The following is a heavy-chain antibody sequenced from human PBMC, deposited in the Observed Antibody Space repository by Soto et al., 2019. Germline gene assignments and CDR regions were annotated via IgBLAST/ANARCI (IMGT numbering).Heavy chain of an antibody. V-gene: IGHV4-30-4*01. D-gene: IGHD3-10*01. J-gene: IGHJ4*02. CDR3: ARVGGFGATTIDY. CDR1: GGSIGSGDHY. Sequence: PSETLSLTCTVSGGSIGSGDHYWSWIRQPPGKGLEWIGYIYYSGSTYYNPSLKSRVTISVDTSKNQFSLKLSSVTAADTAVYYCARVGGFGATTIDYWGQGTLVTVSS. CDR2: IYYSGST.